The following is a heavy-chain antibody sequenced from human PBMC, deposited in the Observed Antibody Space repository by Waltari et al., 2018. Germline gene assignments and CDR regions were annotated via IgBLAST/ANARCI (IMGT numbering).Heavy chain of an antibody. CDR2: VSDTGEVT. D-gene: IGHD3-22*01. Sequence: EVQLLESGGGLVQAGGSLRLSCVASGFTFSTSGLSWVRQAPGKGLEWVSTVSDTGEVTHYAASVQGRFSVSRDNSRNTLFLDLNSLRAEETAVYYCAKNGGHSSDYPVNEGEWFDSWGQGTLVTVSS. CDR3: AKNGGHSSDYPVNEGEWFDS. J-gene: IGHJ5*01. V-gene: IGHV3-23*01. CDR1: GFTFSTSG.